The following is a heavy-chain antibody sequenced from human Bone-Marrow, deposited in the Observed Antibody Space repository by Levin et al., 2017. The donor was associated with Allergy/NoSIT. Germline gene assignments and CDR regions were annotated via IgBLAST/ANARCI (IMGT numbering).Heavy chain of an antibody. D-gene: IGHD2-21*01. V-gene: IGHV4-59*01. CDR1: GDSISSYY. J-gene: IGHJ2*01. CDR3: AREYGGDWYFDV. Sequence: SQTLSLPCTVSGDSISSYYWSWIRQPPGRGLEWIGYIHYDGKTNYNPSLKSRITISLDTSKNEFSLNLRSVTAADTAVYFCAREYGGDWYFDVWGRGTLVTVSS. CDR2: IHYDGKT.